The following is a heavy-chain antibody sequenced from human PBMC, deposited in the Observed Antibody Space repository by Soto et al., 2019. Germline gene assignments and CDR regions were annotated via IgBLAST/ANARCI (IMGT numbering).Heavy chain of an antibody. V-gene: IGHV4-38-2*02. D-gene: IGHD2-15*01. CDR1: GFFIRSGNY. J-gene: IGHJ3*01. CDR2: IFHGVNT. CDR3: ARERWYDAFDV. Sequence: SETLSLTCAVSGFFIRSGNYWCWIRKPPGKGLEWIGIIFHGVNTYYNPSLNRRVTISVDMSKNKFSLKLNSVTAADTAVYYCARERWYDAFDVWGHGTVVTVSS.